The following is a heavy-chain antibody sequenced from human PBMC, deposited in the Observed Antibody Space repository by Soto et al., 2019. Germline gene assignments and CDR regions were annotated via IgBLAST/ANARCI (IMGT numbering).Heavy chain of an antibody. CDR3: SRGSTYYGFLT. CDR1: GDSMGSGDYY. CDR2: IYYIGTT. Sequence: QVQLQESGSGLVKPSQTLSLTCTVSGDSMGSGDYYWTWIRQPPGKGLEWIGYIYYIGTTFYNPSLESRVNISIDTSKNHFSLRLTSVTAADTAVYYCSRGSTYYGFLTWGQGTLVTVSS. D-gene: IGHD3-10*01. J-gene: IGHJ5*02. V-gene: IGHV4-30-4*01.